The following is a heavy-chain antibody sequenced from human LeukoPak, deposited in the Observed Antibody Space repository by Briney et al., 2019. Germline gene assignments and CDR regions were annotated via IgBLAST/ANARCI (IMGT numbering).Heavy chain of an antibody. D-gene: IGHD3-3*01. CDR1: GGSISSSSNY. Sequence: SETLSLTCTVSGGSISSSSNYWAWLRQPPGTGLEWIGSIYHTGSTYYNPSLRSRVTVSVDTSKSQFSLKLRSVTAADTAVYYCARGPGRITIFGVVYYYYYGMDVWGQGTTVTVSS. J-gene: IGHJ6*02. V-gene: IGHV4-39*01. CDR2: IYHTGST. CDR3: ARGPGRITIFGVVYYYYYGMDV.